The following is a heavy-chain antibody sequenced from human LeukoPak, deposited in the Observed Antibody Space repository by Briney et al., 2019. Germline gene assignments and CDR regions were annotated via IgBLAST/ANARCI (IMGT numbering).Heavy chain of an antibody. CDR1: GFTCTDYY. J-gene: IGHJ4*02. Sequence: GGSLRLSGAASGFTCTDYYMSWIRQAPGKGLEWVSYVSSSGGTLYYADSVKGRFTISRDNAKNSLYLQMNSLRAEDSAVYYCARGDPMLSFDYWGQGSLVTVSS. CDR2: VSSSGGTL. CDR3: ARGDPMLSFDY. D-gene: IGHD2-8*01. V-gene: IGHV3-11*04.